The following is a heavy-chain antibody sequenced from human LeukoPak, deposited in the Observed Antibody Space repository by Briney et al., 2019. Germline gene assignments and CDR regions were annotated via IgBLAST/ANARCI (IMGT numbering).Heavy chain of an antibody. J-gene: IGHJ5*02. V-gene: IGHV1-18*01. D-gene: IGHD3-22*01. CDR1: GYTLTSYG. CDR2: ISAYNGNT. CDR3: ARDKGQSYYYDSSGYNDP. Sequence: ASVKVSCKASGYTLTSYGISWVRQAPGQGLEWMGRISAYNGNTNYAQKLQGRVTMTTDTSTSTAYMELRSLRSDDTAVYYCARDKGQSYYYDSSGYNDPWGQGTLVTVSS.